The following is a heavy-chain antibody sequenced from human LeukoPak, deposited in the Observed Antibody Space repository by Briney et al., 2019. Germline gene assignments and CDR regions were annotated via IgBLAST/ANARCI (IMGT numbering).Heavy chain of an antibody. CDR1: GGSISSSSYY. CDR2: IHYSGNT. V-gene: IGHV4-39*01. D-gene: IGHD3-22*01. CDR3: ARQRSYYYDSSGYYLDP. Sequence: SETLSLTCTVSGGSISSSSYYWDWIRQPPGKGLEWVGNIHYSGNTYYNPSLKSRVTISIDTSKNQFSLKLSSVTAADTAVYYCARQRSYYYDSSGYYLDPWGQGTLVTVSS. J-gene: IGHJ5*02.